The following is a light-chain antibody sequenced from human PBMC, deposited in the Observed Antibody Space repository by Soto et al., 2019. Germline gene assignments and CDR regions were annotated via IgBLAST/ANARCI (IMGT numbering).Light chain of an antibody. V-gene: IGKV3-20*01. J-gene: IGKJ2*01. CDR1: QSVSSSY. CDR2: GAS. CDR3: QQYGGSPRYT. Sequence: EVVLTQSPDTLSLSPGEGATLSCRASQSVSSSYLAWYQQKPGPAPRLLIYGASSSATGIPDRFSGSGFGTDFTLTISRLEPEDVAVYYCQQYGGSPRYTFGQGTKLEIK.